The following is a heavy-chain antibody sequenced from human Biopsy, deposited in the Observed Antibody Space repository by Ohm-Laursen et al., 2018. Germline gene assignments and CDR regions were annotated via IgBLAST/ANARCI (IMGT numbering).Heavy chain of an antibody. CDR1: GFIFSTYT. CDR3: TKNTQWEGSGYLDAFHI. V-gene: IGHV3-9*01. Sequence: SLRLSCSASGFIFSTYTMNWVRQAPGKGLEWVAGISWSSDSITYAKSVTGRFTISRDNGENSLYLQMNSLRPEDTALYYCTKNTQWEGSGYLDAFHIWGHGAMVTVSS. CDR2: ISWSSDSI. J-gene: IGHJ3*02. D-gene: IGHD3-22*01.